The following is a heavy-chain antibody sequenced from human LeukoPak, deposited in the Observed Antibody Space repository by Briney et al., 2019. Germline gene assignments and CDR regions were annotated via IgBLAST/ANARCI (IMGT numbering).Heavy chain of an antibody. CDR1: GFTFSSYG. Sequence: GGSLRLSCAASGFTFSSYGMHWVRQAPGKGLEWVAVISYDGSNKYYADSVKGRLTISRDNSKNTLYLQMNSLRAEDTAVYYCAKSPGGLVSGSSFDYWGQGTLVTVSS. CDR2: ISYDGSNK. V-gene: IGHV3-30*18. D-gene: IGHD3-16*01. CDR3: AKSPGGLVSGSSFDY. J-gene: IGHJ4*02.